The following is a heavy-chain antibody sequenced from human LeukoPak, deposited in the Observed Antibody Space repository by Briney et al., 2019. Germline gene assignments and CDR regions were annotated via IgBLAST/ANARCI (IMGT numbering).Heavy chain of an antibody. CDR1: GDSISSGGYY. CDR2: IYYSGRP. V-gene: IGHV4-31*03. Sequence: SETLSLTCTVSGDSISSGGYYWSWIRQHPGKGLEWISYIYYSGRPYYNPSLKSRLAISLDTSKNQFSLRLNSVTAADTAVYYCARFGGYCSDTSCYFDHWGQGTLVTVSS. J-gene: IGHJ4*02. D-gene: IGHD2-15*01. CDR3: ARFGGYCSDTSCYFDH.